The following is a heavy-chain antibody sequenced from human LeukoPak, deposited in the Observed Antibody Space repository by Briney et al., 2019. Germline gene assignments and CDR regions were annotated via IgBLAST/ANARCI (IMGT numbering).Heavy chain of an antibody. Sequence: SGGSLRLSCAASGFTFSSYAMSWVRQAPGKGLEWVSAISGSGGSTYYADSVKGRFTISRDNSKNTLYLQMNSLRAEDTAVYYCAKGREQWLVKYYFDYWGQGTLVTVSS. CDR2: ISGSGGST. D-gene: IGHD6-19*01. CDR3: AKGREQWLVKYYFDY. CDR1: GFTFSSYA. J-gene: IGHJ4*02. V-gene: IGHV3-23*01.